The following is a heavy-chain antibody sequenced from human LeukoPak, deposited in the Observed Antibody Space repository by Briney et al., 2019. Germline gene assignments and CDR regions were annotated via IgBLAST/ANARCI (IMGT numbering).Heavy chain of an antibody. CDR1: GFTFSSYG. V-gene: IGHV3-33*01. D-gene: IGHD4-11*01. J-gene: IGHJ6*03. CDR3: ARLKGDYSNYYYYYMDV. Sequence: GGPLRLSCAASGFTFSSYGMHWVRQAPGKGLEWVAVIWYDGSNKYYADSVKGRFTISRDNSKNTLYLQMNSLRAEDTAVYYCARLKGDYSNYYYYYMDVWGKGTTVTVSS. CDR2: IWYDGSNK.